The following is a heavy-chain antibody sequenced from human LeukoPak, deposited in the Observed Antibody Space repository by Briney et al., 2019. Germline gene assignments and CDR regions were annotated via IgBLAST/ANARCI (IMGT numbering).Heavy chain of an antibody. Sequence: PSETLSPTCAVSGGSISSYYWSWIRQPPGKGLEWIGYIYYSGGTNYNPSLKSRVTISVDTSKNQFSLKLSSVTAADTAVYYCARDIWGTAMVVWGQGTLVTVSS. D-gene: IGHD5-18*01. CDR2: IYYSGGT. CDR1: GGSISSYY. J-gene: IGHJ4*02. V-gene: IGHV4-59*01. CDR3: ARDIWGTAMVV.